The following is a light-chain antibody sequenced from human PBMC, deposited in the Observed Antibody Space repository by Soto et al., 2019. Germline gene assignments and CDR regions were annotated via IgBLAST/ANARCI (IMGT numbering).Light chain of an antibody. CDR3: SSYTTSSTRV. Sequence: QSVLTQAASVSGSPGQSITISCTGTSSDVGGYNYVSWYQQFPGKVPKLLIYNVSNRPSGVSNRFSGSKSGNTASLTISGLQAEDEADYYCSSYTTSSTRVFGPGTKVTVL. CDR1: SSDVGGYNY. J-gene: IGLJ1*01. CDR2: NVS. V-gene: IGLV2-14*01.